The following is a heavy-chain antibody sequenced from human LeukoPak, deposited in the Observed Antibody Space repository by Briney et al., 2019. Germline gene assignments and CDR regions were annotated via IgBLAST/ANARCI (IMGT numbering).Heavy chain of an antibody. CDR3: ARDLSIGDYVLHDAFDI. J-gene: IGHJ3*02. CDR1: GFTFSSYW. V-gene: IGHV3-20*04. CDR2: INWNGGST. Sequence: GGSLRLSCAASGFTFSSYWMHWVRQAPGKGLEWVSGINWNGGSTGYADSVKGRFTISRDNAKNSLYLQMNSLRAEDTALYYCARDLSIGDYVLHDAFDIWGQGTMVTVSS. D-gene: IGHD4-17*01.